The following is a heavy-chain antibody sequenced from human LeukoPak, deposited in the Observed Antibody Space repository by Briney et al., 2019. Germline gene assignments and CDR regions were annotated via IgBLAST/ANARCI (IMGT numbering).Heavy chain of an antibody. CDR1: GGSISSGSYY. CDR3: ARQEYQLLDAFDI. Sequence: SGTLSLTCTVSGGSISSGSYYWSWIRQPAGKGLEWIGRIYTSGSTNYNPSLKSRVTISVDTSKNQFSLKLSSVTAADTAVYYCARQEYQLLDAFDIWGQGTMVTVSS. D-gene: IGHD2-2*01. J-gene: IGHJ3*02. CDR2: IYTSGST. V-gene: IGHV4-61*02.